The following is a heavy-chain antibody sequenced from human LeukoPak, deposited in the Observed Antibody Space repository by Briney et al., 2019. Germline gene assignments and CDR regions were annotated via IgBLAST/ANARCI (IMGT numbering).Heavy chain of an antibody. CDR2: IYDSEST. J-gene: IGHJ3*02. CDR1: GGSISSYY. Sequence: SETLSLTCTVSGGSISSYYWSWIRQPPGKGLEWIGYIYDSESTNYNPSLKSRVTILIDTSKNQFSLKLSSVTAADTAVYYCARHSAHSSTNDAFDIWGQGTMVTVSS. V-gene: IGHV4-59*01. D-gene: IGHD6-13*01. CDR3: ARHSAHSSTNDAFDI.